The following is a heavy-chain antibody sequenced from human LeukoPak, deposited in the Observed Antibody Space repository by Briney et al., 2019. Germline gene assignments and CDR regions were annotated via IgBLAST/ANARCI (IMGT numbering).Heavy chain of an antibody. V-gene: IGHV4-39*07. CDR3: ARRGPQYSSGWHRFDY. Sequence: TASETLSLTCTVSGGSISSSSYYWGWIRQPPGKGLEWIGSIYYSGSTYYNPSLKSRVTISVDTSKNQFSLKLSSVTAADTAVYYCARRGPQYSSGWHRFDYWGQGTLVTVSS. CDR2: IYYSGST. CDR1: GGSISSSSYY. D-gene: IGHD6-19*01. J-gene: IGHJ4*02.